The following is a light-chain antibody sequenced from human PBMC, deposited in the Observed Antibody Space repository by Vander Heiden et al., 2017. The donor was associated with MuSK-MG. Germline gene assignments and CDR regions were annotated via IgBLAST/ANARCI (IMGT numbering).Light chain of an antibody. Sequence: PGTLSLSPGERATLSCRASQSVSSSYLAWYQQKPGQAPRLLIYGASSRATGVPDRLSGSGCGTDFTINIRRREHEDFAVYYCQQDGSSPRITFGQGTQLEIK. CDR3: QQDGSSPRIT. J-gene: IGKJ5*01. CDR2: GAS. CDR1: QSVSSSY. V-gene: IGKV3-20*01.